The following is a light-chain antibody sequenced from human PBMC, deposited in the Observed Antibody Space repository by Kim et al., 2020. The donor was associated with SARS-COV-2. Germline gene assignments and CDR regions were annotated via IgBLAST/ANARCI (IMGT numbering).Light chain of an antibody. V-gene: IGKV1-17*03. CDR3: LQHKSYPYT. Sequence: SASVGDRVTITGRASQGIINYLTWCRQKPGKAPKRLVYAASNLRSGVPSRVSGSGTETQFTLTINSLQPEDFATYYCLQHKSYPYTFGQGTKLEI. CDR2: AAS. CDR1: QGIINY. J-gene: IGKJ2*01.